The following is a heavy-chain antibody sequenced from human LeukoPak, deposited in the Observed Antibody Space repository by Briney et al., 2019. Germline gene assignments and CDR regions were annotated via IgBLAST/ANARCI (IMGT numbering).Heavy chain of an antibody. V-gene: IGHV3-30*18. CDR1: GFXFSSYA. D-gene: IGHD4-17*01. J-gene: IGHJ4*02. Sequence: GGSLRLSCAASGFXFSSYAIDWVRQAPGKGLEWVAVISYDGSNKYYADSVKGRFTISRDNSKNTLYLQMNSLRAEDTAVYYCAKAGGTTRPFDYWGQGTLVTVSS. CDR2: ISYDGSNK. CDR3: AKAGGTTRPFDY.